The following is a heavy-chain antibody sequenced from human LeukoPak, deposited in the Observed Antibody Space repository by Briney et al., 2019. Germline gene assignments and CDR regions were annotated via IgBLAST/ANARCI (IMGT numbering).Heavy chain of an antibody. CDR2: ISASGGST. V-gene: IGHV3-23*01. Sequence: GGSLRLSCAASGFTFSSYAMSWVRQAPGKGLEWVSLISASGGSTYYADSMQGRFTVSRDNSKNTLYLQMNSLRAEDTAVYYCAKAPSRFCSSTSCYISIDYWGQGTLVTVSS. CDR1: GFTFSSYA. D-gene: IGHD2-2*01. J-gene: IGHJ4*02. CDR3: AKAPSRFCSSTSCYISIDY.